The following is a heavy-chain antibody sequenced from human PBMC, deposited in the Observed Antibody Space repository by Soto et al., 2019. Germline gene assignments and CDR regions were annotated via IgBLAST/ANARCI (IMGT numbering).Heavy chain of an antibody. J-gene: IGHJ4*02. V-gene: IGHV4-59*01. CDR1: VGSISSYY. D-gene: IGHD2-21*02. CDR3: ARGGVVVTAEPFDY. Sequence: SETLSLTCTVSVGSISSYYWSWIRQPPGKGLEWIGYIYYSGSTNYNPSLKSRVTISVDTSKNQFSLKLSSVTAADTAVYYCARGGVVVTAEPFDYWGQGTLVTVSS. CDR2: IYYSGST.